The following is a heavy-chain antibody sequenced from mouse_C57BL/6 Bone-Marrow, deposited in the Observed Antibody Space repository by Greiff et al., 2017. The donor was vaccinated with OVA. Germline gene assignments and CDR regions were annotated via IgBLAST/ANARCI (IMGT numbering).Heavy chain of an antibody. D-gene: IGHD3-3*01. CDR2: IDPSDSYT. J-gene: IGHJ3*01. CDR3: ARSPGTGFAY. V-gene: IGHV1-59*01. Sequence: VQLQQPGAELVRPGTSVKLSCKASGYTFTSYWMHWVKQRPGQGLEWIGVIDPSDSYTNYNQKFKGKATLTVDTSSSTAYMQLSSLTSEDSAVYYCARSPGTGFAYWGQGTLVTVSA. CDR1: GYTFTSYW.